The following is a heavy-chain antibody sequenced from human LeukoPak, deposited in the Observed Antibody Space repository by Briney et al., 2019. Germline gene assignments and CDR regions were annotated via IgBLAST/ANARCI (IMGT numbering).Heavy chain of an antibody. D-gene: IGHD2-15*01. J-gene: IGHJ4*02. CDR2: INHSGST. CDR3: ARLLQRRISRFNFDY. Sequence: GSLRLSCAASGFTFSSYAMSWVRQAPGKGLEWIGEINHSGSTNYNPSLKSRVTISVDTSKNQFSLKLSSVTAADTAVYYCARLLQRRISRFNFDYWGQGTLVTVSS. V-gene: IGHV4-34*01. CDR1: GFTFSSYA.